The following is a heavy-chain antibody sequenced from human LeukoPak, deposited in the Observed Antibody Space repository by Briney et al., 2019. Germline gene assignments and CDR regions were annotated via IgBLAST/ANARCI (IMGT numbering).Heavy chain of an antibody. CDR3: ASLRRDSSGWYYFDY. Sequence: GGSLRLSCAASGFTFRSYGMHWVRQAPGKGLEWVAVIWYDGSNKYYADSVKGRLTISRDNSKNTLYLQMNSLRAEDTAVYYCASLRRDSSGWYYFDYWGQGTLVTVSS. D-gene: IGHD6-19*01. CDR2: IWYDGSNK. J-gene: IGHJ4*02. V-gene: IGHV3-33*01. CDR1: GFTFRSYG.